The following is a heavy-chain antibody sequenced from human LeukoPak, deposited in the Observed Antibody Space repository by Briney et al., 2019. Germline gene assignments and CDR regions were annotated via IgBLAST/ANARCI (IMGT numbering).Heavy chain of an antibody. J-gene: IGHJ5*02. V-gene: IGHV4-59*08. CDR3: ARGITIFGVTNWFDP. D-gene: IGHD3-3*01. CDR1: GGSISSYY. Sequence: SETLSLTCTVSGGSISSYYWSWIRQPPGKGLEWIGYIYYSGSTNYNPSLKSRVTISVDTSKNQFSLKLSSVTAADTAVYYCARGITIFGVTNWFDPWGQGTLVTVSS. CDR2: IYYSGST.